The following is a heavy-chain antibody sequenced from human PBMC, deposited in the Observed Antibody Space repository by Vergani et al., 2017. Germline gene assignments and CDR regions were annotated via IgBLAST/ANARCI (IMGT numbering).Heavy chain of an antibody. CDR2: IIPIFGTA. CDR1: GGTFSSYA. D-gene: IGHD3-9*01. CDR3: ARARYDILTGYYPNWFDP. V-gene: IGHV1-69*13. J-gene: IGHJ5*02. Sequence: QVQLVQSGAEVKKPGSSVKVSCKASGGTFSSYAISWVRQAPGQGLEWMGRIIPIFGTANYAQKFQGRVTITAEESTSTAYMELSSLRSEDTAVYYCARARYDILTGYYPNWFDPWGQGTLVAVSS.